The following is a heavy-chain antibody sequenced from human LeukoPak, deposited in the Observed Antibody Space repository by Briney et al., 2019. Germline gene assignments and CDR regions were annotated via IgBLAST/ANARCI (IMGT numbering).Heavy chain of an antibody. D-gene: IGHD3-10*01. Sequence: AGGSLRLSCAASGFTFSSFVMHWVRQAPGKGLEWVAVIWYDGSNKYYADSVKGRFTISRDNSKNTLYLQMNSLRAEDTAVYYCAKDVVRGVMWYFDYWGQGTLVTVSS. CDR3: AKDVVRGVMWYFDY. CDR1: GFTFSSFV. CDR2: IWYDGSNK. V-gene: IGHV3-33*06. J-gene: IGHJ4*02.